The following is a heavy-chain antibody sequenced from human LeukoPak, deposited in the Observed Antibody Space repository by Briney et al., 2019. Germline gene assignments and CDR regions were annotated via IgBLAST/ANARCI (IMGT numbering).Heavy chain of an antibody. D-gene: IGHD1-26*01. J-gene: IGHJ6*03. CDR2: IYYSGST. Sequence: SETLSLTCTVSGGSISSSSYYWGRIRQPPGKGLEWIGSIYYSGSTYYNPSLKSRVTISVDTSKNQFSLKLSSVPAADTAVYYCARGKWELLYYYYYMDVWGKGTTVTVSS. V-gene: IGHV4-39*07. CDR1: GGSISSSSYY. CDR3: ARGKWELLYYYYYMDV.